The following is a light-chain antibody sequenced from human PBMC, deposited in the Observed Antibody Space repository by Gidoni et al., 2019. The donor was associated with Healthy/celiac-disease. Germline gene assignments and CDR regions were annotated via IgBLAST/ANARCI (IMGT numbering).Light chain of an antibody. CDR3: QQSYSTPPCT. V-gene: IGKV1-39*01. CDR2: AAS. J-gene: IGKJ2*02. CDR1: QSISSY. Sequence: NQMTQHPSSLSASVGDRVTITCRASQSISSYLNWYQQKPGKAPKLLIYAASSLQSGVPSRFSVSGSGTDFTLTISSLQPEDFATYYCQQSYSTPPCTFGQGTKLEIK.